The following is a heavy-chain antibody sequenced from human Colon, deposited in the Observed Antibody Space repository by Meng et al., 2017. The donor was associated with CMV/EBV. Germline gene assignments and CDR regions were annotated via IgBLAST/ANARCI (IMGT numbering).Heavy chain of an antibody. D-gene: IGHD3-16*01. CDR3: ATGGTNWFDP. J-gene: IGHJ5*02. V-gene: IGHV4-59*01. CDR1: GGSITSYY. Sequence: QLQESGPGLVKPSETLSLTCTVSGGSITSYYLSWIRQPPGKGLEWIGYFYYSGSTNYNPSLKSRVTISVDTSKNQLSLKLSSVTAADTAVYYCATGGTNWFDPWGQGTLVTVSS. CDR2: FYYSGST.